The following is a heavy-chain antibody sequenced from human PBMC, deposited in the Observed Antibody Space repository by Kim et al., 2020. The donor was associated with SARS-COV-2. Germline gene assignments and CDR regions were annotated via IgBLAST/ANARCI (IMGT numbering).Heavy chain of an antibody. J-gene: IGHJ4*02. CDR2: GST. CDR3: AKDEGAFDY. D-gene: IGHD3-16*01. V-gene: IGHV3-23*01. Sequence: GSTYYADAVRGRFTISRDNSKNALDLQMNSLRAEDTAVYYCAKDEGAFDYWGQGTLVTVSS.